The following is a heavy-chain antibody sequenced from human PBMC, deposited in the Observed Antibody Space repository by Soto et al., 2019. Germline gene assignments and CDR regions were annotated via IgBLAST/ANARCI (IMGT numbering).Heavy chain of an antibody. D-gene: IGHD2-2*02. CDR3: TTEGIVVVPAAIIFYYYYGMDV. J-gene: IGHJ6*02. Sequence: GSLGLSCPASVFTFRNSCMSWVRQAAGKGLEWVGRMKSKTYGGTTDYAAPLKGRFTISRDDSKNTLYLQMNSLKTEDTAVYYCTTEGIVVVPAAIIFYYYYGMDVWGQGTTVTVSS. V-gene: IGHV3-15*01. CDR1: VFTFRNSC. CDR2: MKSKTYGGTT.